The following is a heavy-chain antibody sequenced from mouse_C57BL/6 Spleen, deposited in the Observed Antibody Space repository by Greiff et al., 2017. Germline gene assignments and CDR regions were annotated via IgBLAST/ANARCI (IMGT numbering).Heavy chain of an antibody. D-gene: IGHD1-1*01. J-gene: IGHJ2*01. CDR3: ARYYYGSSYFDY. CDR1: GYTFTDYY. V-gene: IGHV1-34*01. CDR2: IYPNNGCN. Sequence: VQLQQSGPELVKPGASVKMSCKASGYTFTDYYMHWVKQSHGKSLEWIGYIYPNNGCNGYNQKFKGKATWTVDKSSSTAYMELRSLTSEDSAFYYCARYYYGSSYFDYWGQGTTLTVSS.